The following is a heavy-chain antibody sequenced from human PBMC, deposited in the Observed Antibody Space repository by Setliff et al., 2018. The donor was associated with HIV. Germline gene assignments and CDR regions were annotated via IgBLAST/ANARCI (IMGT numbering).Heavy chain of an antibody. J-gene: IGHJ3*02. Sequence: PSVKVSCKASGYTFTNYGISWVRQAPGQGLEWMGWISAYNGDTNYAQTVQGRVTMTADTSTRTAYMELRSLRSDDTAVYYCARRPIFYQLLLDAFDIWGQGTMVTVSS. D-gene: IGHD2-2*01. CDR2: ISAYNGDT. V-gene: IGHV1-18*01. CDR3: ARRPIFYQLLLDAFDI. CDR1: GYTFTNYG.